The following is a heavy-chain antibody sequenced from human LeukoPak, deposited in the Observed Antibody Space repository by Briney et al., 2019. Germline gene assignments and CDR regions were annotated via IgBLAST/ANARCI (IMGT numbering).Heavy chain of an antibody. Sequence: ASVKVSCKASGYTFTGYYMHWVRQAPGQGLEWMGWINPNSGGTNYAQKFQGRVTMTRDTSISTAYMELSRLRSDDTAVYYCARVDYYDSSASLLDYWGQGTLVTVSS. D-gene: IGHD3-22*01. CDR2: INPNSGGT. CDR3: ARVDYYDSSASLLDY. V-gene: IGHV1-2*02. J-gene: IGHJ4*02. CDR1: GYTFTGYY.